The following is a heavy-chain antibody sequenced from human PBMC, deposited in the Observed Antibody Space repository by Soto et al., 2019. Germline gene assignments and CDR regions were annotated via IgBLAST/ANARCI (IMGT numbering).Heavy chain of an antibody. Sequence: QVQLVESGGGVVQPGRSLRLSCAASGFTFSSYSMHWVRQAPGKGLEWVAAMSFDGNSKYFADSVKGRFTISRDNSKNTLSLQMNSLGADDSAVYYCARGRSVIDHDDFEYWGQETLVTVSS. D-gene: IGHD2-21*01. V-gene: IGHV3-30-3*01. CDR2: MSFDGNSK. CDR3: ARGRSVIDHDDFEY. CDR1: GFTFSSYS. J-gene: IGHJ4*02.